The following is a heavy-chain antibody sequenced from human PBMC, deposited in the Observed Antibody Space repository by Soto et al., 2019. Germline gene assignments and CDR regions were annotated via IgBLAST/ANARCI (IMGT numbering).Heavy chain of an antibody. CDR1: GGSISSGSYY. J-gene: IGHJ6*02. V-gene: IGHV4-31*03. D-gene: IGHD3-10*01. CDR3: ATRTDYYYGSGSLGGMDV. CDR2: IYYSGST. Sequence: QVQLQESGPGLVKPSQTLSLTCTVSGGSISSGSYYWSWICQLPGKGLEWIGYIYYSGSTYYNPSLKSRVTISVDTSKNQCSLKLNSVTAADTAVYYCATRTDYYYGSGSLGGMDVWGQGTTVTVSS.